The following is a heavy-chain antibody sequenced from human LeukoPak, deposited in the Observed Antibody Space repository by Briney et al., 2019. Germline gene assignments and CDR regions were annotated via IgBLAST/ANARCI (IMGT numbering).Heavy chain of an antibody. CDR1: GGSISSSSYY. Sequence: SETLSLTCTVSGGSISSSSYYWGWIRQPPGKGLEWIGSIYYSGSTYYNPSLKSRVTISVDTSKNQFSLKLSSVTAADTAVYYCARRYYYYMDVWGKGTTVTISS. CDR3: ARRYYYYMDV. V-gene: IGHV4-39*01. CDR2: IYYSGST. J-gene: IGHJ6*03.